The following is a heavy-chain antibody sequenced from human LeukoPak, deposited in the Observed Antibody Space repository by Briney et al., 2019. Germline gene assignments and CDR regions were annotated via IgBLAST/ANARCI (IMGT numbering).Heavy chain of an antibody. CDR2: ISYDGSNK. Sequence: GGPLRLSCAASGFTFSSYAMHWVRQAPGKGLEWVAVISYDGSNKYYADSVKGRFTISRDNSKNTLYLQMNSLRAEDTAVYYCARDRSSSYYMDVWGKGTTVTVSS. V-gene: IGHV3-30*01. D-gene: IGHD6-13*01. J-gene: IGHJ6*03. CDR3: ARDRSSSYYMDV. CDR1: GFTFSSYA.